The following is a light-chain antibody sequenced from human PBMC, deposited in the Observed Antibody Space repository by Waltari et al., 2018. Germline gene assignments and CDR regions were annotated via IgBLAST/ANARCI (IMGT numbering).Light chain of an antibody. CDR2: RAS. CDR1: QNIDSW. V-gene: IGKV1-5*03. CDR3: QQYKSYST. Sequence: DIQMTQTPSTLSASVGDRVTITCRASQNIDSWLAWYQQKPGKAPKLLIYRASSLESGVLSRFSGSGDGTEFTLTISGLQPDDFSTYYCQQYKSYSTFGQGTKVDIK. J-gene: IGKJ1*01.